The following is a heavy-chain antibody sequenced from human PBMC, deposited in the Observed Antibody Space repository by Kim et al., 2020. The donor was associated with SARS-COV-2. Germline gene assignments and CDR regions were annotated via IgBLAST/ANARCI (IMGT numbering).Heavy chain of an antibody. J-gene: IGHJ6*02. CDR3: ASQTYCGGDCSYYYYGMDV. CDR2: IIPIFGTA. CDR1: GGTFSSYA. V-gene: IGHV1-69*13. Sequence: SVKVSCQASGGTFSSYAISWVRQAPGQGLEWMGGIIPIFGTANYAQKFQGRVTITADESTSTAYMELSSLRYEDTAVYYCASQTYCGGDCSYYYYGMDVWSQGTTVTVSS. D-gene: IGHD2-21*02.